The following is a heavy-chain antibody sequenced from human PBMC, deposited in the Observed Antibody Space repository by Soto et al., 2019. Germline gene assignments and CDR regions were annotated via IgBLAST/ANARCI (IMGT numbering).Heavy chain of an antibody. CDR2: ISNSGGLT. CDR1: GFTFSSFA. V-gene: IGHV3-23*01. D-gene: IGHD6-19*01. Sequence: EVQLLESGGALVQPGGSLRLSCAASGFTFSSFAMYWVRQAPGKGLQWLSLISNSGGLTYYAGSVKGRFTISRDNSKNTLYLQMKSLRADDTAVYFCAEDAPWLGRNFDYWGQGAQVTVSS. J-gene: IGHJ4*02. CDR3: AEDAPWLGRNFDY.